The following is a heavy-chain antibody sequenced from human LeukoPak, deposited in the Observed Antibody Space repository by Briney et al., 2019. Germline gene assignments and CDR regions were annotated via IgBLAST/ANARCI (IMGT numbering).Heavy chain of an antibody. Sequence: SETLSLTCAVYGGSFSGYYWSWIRQPPGKGLEWIGEINHSGSTNYNPSLKSRVTISVDTSKNQFSLKLSSVPAADTAVYYCARVRRTYYYDSSGYPLFDAFDIWGQGTMVTVSS. CDR2: INHSGST. CDR1: GGSFSGYY. D-gene: IGHD3-22*01. J-gene: IGHJ3*02. CDR3: ARVRRTYYYDSSGYPLFDAFDI. V-gene: IGHV4-34*01.